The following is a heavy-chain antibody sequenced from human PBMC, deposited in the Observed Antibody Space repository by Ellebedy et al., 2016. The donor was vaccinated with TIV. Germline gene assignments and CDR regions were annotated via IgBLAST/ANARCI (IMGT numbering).Heavy chain of an antibody. V-gene: IGHV4-39*07. CDR1: GGSISSSSFF. J-gene: IGHJ6*03. CDR3: ARQHDPKYNNYMDV. Sequence: MPSETLSLTCTVSGGSISSSSFFWGWIRQLPGKGLEWIGNIYYSGSTYNSPSLRSRVTISVDTSKNQFSLNLSSVTAADTAVYYCARQHDPKYNNYMDVWGKGATVTVSS. CDR2: IYYSGST.